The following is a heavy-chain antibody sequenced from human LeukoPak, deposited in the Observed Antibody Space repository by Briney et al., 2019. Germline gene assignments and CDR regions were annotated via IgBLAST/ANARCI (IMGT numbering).Heavy chain of an antibody. J-gene: IGHJ4*02. CDR3: AFSRGGLK. CDR2: IKQDGSEK. Sequence: GGSLRLSCATSGFTFSSYWMSWVRQAPGKGLEWVANIKQDGSEKYYVDSVKGRFTISRDNAKNSLHLQMNSLRPEDTAVYYCAFSRGGLKWGQGTLVTVSS. D-gene: IGHD1-26*01. CDR1: GFTFSSYW. V-gene: IGHV3-7*01.